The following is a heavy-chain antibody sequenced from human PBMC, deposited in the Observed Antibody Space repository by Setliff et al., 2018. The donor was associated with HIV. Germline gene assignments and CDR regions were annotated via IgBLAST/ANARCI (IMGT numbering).Heavy chain of an antibody. D-gene: IGHD3-3*01. CDR3: ARDRGSYNFWSGLARGDNWFDP. CDR2: IYYSGSS. Sequence: NPSETLSLTCTVSGGSISTYYWSWIRQSPGKGLEWIGYIYYSGSSNYNPSLKSRVTMSVDTSKNQFSLNLTSVTAADTAVYYCARDRGSYNFWSGLARGDNWFDPWGQGTLVTVSS. CDR1: GGSISTYY. V-gene: IGHV4-59*01. J-gene: IGHJ5*02.